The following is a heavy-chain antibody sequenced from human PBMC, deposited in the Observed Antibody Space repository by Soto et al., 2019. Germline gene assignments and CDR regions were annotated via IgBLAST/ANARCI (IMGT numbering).Heavy chain of an antibody. J-gene: IGHJ6*02. Sequence: QVQLVQSGAEVKKPGASVKVSCKASGYTFTSYAMHWVRQAPGQRLEWMGWINPGNGNTKYSQKLQGRVTITRDTSASTAYMELSSLRSEDTAVYYCARDGYCSSTSCYPQDYYYYYGMDVWGQGTTVTVSS. CDR1: GYTFTSYA. D-gene: IGHD2-2*03. V-gene: IGHV1-3*01. CDR3: ARDGYCSSTSCYPQDYYYYYGMDV. CDR2: INPGNGNT.